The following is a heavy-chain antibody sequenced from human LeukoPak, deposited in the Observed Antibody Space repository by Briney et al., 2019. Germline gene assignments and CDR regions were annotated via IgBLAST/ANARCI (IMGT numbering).Heavy chain of an antibody. CDR2: IYSGGST. J-gene: IGHJ4*02. V-gene: IGHV3-53*01. Sequence: GGSVRLSCAASGFTVSSNYMSWVRQAPGKGLEWVSVIYSGGSTYYADSVKGRFTISRDNSKNTLYLQMNSLRAEDTAVYYCAREYVSGWYFHFDYWGQGTLVTVSS. CDR3: AREYVSGWYFHFDY. CDR1: GFTVSSNY. D-gene: IGHD6-19*01.